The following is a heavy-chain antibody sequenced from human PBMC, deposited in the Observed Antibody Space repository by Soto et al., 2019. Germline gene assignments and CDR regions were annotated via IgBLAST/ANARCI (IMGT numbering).Heavy chain of an antibody. CDR3: AGGGGWGYDYDAFDI. J-gene: IGHJ3*02. Sequence: QVQLVQSGAEVKKPGASVKVSCKASGYTFTSYGISWVRQAPGQGLEWMGWISAYNGNTNYAQKLQGRVTMTTDTSTSKAYMEVGSLKSDDTAVYYGAGGGGWGYDYDAFDIWGQGTMVTVSS. D-gene: IGHD5-12*01. CDR2: ISAYNGNT. V-gene: IGHV1-18*01. CDR1: GYTFTSYG.